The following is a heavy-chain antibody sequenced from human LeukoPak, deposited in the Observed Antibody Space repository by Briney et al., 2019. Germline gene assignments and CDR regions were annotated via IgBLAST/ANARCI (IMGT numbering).Heavy chain of an antibody. CDR2: IYHSGGT. Sequence: SETLSLTCAVSGYSISSGYYWGWIRPPPGKGLEWIGSIYHSGGTYYNPSLKSRVTISVDTSKNQFSLKLSSVTAADTAVYYCARESGPYPGYGDYVDYWGQGTLVTVSS. J-gene: IGHJ4*02. D-gene: IGHD4-17*01. CDR1: GYSISSGYY. CDR3: ARESGPYPGYGDYVDY. V-gene: IGHV4-38-2*02.